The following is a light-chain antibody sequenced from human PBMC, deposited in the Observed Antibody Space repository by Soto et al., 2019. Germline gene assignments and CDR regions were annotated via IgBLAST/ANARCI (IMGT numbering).Light chain of an antibody. CDR2: LGS. CDR3: MQAIQAPRT. Sequence: DIVLTQSPLSLPVTPGEPASISCRSSQSLLHSNGNIYLDWYLQKPGQSPQLLIYLGSIRTSGVPDRFRGIGSGTDFTLKITRVEAEDVGVYFCMQAIQAPRTFGLGTKMEIK. CDR1: QSLLHSNGNIY. V-gene: IGKV2-28*01. J-gene: IGKJ1*01.